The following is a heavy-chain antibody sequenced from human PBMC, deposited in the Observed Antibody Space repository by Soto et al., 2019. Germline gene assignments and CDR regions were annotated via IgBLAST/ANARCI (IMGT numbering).Heavy chain of an antibody. CDR2: IYHSGGT. CDR3: ATFGSIRSWSTFSAYLLNRSSDL. D-gene: IGHD6-13*01. Sequence: PGKGLEWIGSIYHSGGTYYNPSLKSRVTISVDTSKNQFSLKLSSVTAADTAVYYCATFGSIRSWSTFSAYLLNRSSDL. J-gene: IGHJ2*01. V-gene: IGHV4-38-2*01.